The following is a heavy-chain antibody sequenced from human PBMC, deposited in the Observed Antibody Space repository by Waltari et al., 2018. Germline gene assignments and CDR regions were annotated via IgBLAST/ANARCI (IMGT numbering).Heavy chain of an antibody. V-gene: IGHV3-7*04. CDR1: GFSYDKYW. CDR3: ARDRGWLAHDY. CDR2: IKQDGSTT. D-gene: IGHD6-19*01. J-gene: IGHJ4*02. Sequence: EVQLVGSGGDLVQPGGSVRLACADSGFSYDKYWIAWVRQAPGKGLAWVANIKQDGSTTYYEASVRGRFTISRDNAKNSLYLQMNILRAEDTAVYYCARDRGWLAHDYWVQGTLVTVSS.